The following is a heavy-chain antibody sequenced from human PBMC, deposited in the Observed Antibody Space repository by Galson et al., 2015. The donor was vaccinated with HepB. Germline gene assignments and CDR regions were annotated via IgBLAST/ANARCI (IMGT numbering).Heavy chain of an antibody. CDR1: GFTFDDYT. CDR2: ISWDDGST. Sequence: SLRLSCAASGFTFDDYTMNWVRQAPGKGLELVALISWDDGSTYYADSVKGRFTISRDNSKNTLYLQMNSLRTEDTALYYCAKDWSSRLRFLEWHYYGMDVWGQGTTVTVSS. CDR3: AKDWSSRLRFLEWHYYGMDV. J-gene: IGHJ6*02. V-gene: IGHV3-43*01. D-gene: IGHD3-3*01.